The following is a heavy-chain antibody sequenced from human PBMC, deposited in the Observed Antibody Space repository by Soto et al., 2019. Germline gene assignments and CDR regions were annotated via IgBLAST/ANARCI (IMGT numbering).Heavy chain of an antibody. CDR2: MFYGVST. J-gene: IGHJ4*02. CDR1: GSSINSSGYY. V-gene: IGHV4-39*01. D-gene: IGHD3-3*02. CDR3: ARLPSRHLVDY. Sequence: QLQVQESGPGLVKPSETLSLTCTVSGSSINSSGYYWGWIRQPPGKGLEWIGSMFYGVSTYYNPSLKSRVTVSVDTSKNQFSLNLRSVTAADTAAYYCARLPSRHLVDYWGQGTLVTVSS.